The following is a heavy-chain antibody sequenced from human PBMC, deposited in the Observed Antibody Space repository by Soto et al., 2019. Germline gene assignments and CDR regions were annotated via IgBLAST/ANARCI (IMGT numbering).Heavy chain of an antibody. D-gene: IGHD6-13*01. CDR3: AANIAAAGTRYYYGMDV. CDR1: GYTLTELS. V-gene: IGHV1-24*01. J-gene: IGHJ6*02. Sequence: ASVKVSCKVSGYTLTELSMHWVRQAPGKGLEWMGGFDPEDGETIYAQKFQGRVTMTEDTSTDTAYMELSSLRSEDTAVYYCAANIAAAGTRYYYGMDVWGQGTTVTVSS. CDR2: FDPEDGET.